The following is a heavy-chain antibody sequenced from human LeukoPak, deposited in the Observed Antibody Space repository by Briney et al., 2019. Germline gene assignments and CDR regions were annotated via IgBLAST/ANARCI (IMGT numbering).Heavy chain of an antibody. V-gene: IGHV3-11*01. CDR1: GFTFSDYY. CDR3: ARSSYYDILTGYSYYFDY. Sequence: GGSLRLSCAASGFTFSDYYMSWLRQAPGKGLEWVSYISSSGSTIYYADSVKGRFTISRDNAKNSLYLQMNSLRAEDTAVYYCARSSYYDILTGYSYYFDYWGQGTLVTVSS. D-gene: IGHD3-9*01. J-gene: IGHJ4*02. CDR2: ISSSGSTI.